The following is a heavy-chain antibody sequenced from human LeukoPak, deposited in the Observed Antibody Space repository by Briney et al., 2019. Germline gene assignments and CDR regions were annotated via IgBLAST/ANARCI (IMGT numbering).Heavy chain of an antibody. V-gene: IGHV1-69*04. Sequence: ASVKVSCKASGGTFSSYTISWVRQAPGQGLEWMGRIIPILGIANYAQKFQGRVTITADKSTSTAYMELSSLRSEDTAVYYCARDISTMIAPRGAFDIWGQGTMVTVSS. J-gene: IGHJ3*02. CDR3: ARDISTMIAPRGAFDI. D-gene: IGHD3-22*01. CDR1: GGTFSSYT. CDR2: IIPILGIA.